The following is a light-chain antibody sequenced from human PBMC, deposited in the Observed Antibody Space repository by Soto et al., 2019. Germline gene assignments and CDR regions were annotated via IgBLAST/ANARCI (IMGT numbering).Light chain of an antibody. V-gene: IGKV3D-15*01. Sequence: EIVMTQSPATLSVSPGKRATLSCRASPSVTNYLAWYQQKPGQAPRLLIYGAFNRATGIPARFSGSGSGTDFTLTISRLEPEDFAVYYCQHHGNSPTGTFGQGTKVDIK. CDR2: GAF. CDR1: PSVTNY. J-gene: IGKJ1*01. CDR3: QHHGNSPTGT.